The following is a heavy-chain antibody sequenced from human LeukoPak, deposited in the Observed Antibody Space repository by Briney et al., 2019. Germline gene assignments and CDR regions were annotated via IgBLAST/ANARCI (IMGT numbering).Heavy chain of an antibody. CDR1: GFTFDDYA. Sequence: PGGSLRLSCAASGFTFDDYAMHWVRQAPGKGLEWVSGISWNSGSIGYADSVKGRFTISRDNAKNPLYLQMNSLRAEDTAVYYCAIGGRRPPGRYSYGYNDLDYWGQGTLVTVSS. V-gene: IGHV3-9*01. CDR3: AIGGRRPPGRYSYGYNDLDY. CDR2: ISWNSGSI. J-gene: IGHJ4*02. D-gene: IGHD5-18*01.